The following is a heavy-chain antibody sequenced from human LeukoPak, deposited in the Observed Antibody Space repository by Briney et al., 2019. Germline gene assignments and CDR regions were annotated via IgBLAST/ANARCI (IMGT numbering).Heavy chain of an antibody. Sequence: GGSLRLSCAASGFTFDDYGMSWVRQAPGKGLEWVSGINWNGGSTAYADSVKGRFTISRDNAKNSLYLEMNSLRAEDTALCYCARGSQSYYFDYWGQGTLVTVSS. V-gene: IGHV3-20*04. CDR2: INWNGGST. CDR1: GFTFDDYG. CDR3: ARGSQSYYFDY. J-gene: IGHJ4*02.